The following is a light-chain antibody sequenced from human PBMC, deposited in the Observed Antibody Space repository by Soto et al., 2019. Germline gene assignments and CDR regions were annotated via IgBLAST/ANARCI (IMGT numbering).Light chain of an antibody. V-gene: IGLV1-40*01. J-gene: IGLJ1*01. CDR3: QSYDSSLSGSSV. CDR1: SSNIGAGYD. Sequence: QSALTQPPSVSGAPGQRVTISCTGSSSNIGAGYDVHWYQQLPGTAPKLLIYGNSNRPSGVPDRFSGSKSGTSASLAITGLQAEDDADYYCQSYDSSLSGSSVFGTGTNVTVL. CDR2: GNS.